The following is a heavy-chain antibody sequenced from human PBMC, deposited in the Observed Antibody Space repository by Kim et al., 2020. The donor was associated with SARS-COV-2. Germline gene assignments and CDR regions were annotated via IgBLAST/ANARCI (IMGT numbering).Heavy chain of an antibody. D-gene: IGHD3-10*01. CDR2: INPNSGGT. J-gene: IGHJ5*02. V-gene: IGHV1-2*06. CDR3: AKGGGIWFGESNWFDP. CDR1: GYTFTGYY. Sequence: ASVKVSCRASGYTFTGYYMHWVRQAPGQGLEWMGRINPNSGGTNYAQKFQGRVTMTRDMSISTAYMELSRLRSDDTAVYYCAKGGGIWFGESNWFDPWGQGTLVTVSS.